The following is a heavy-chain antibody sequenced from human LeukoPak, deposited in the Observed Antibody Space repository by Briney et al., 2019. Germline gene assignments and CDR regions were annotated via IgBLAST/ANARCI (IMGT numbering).Heavy chain of an antibody. CDR1: GGSISSSSYS. CDR3: AKVDDY. V-gene: IGHV4-39*01. CDR2: IYYGGST. J-gene: IGHJ4*02. Sequence: PSETLSLTCTVSGGSISSSSYSWGWIRQPPGKGLEWIGNIYYGGSTYSNPSLKSRVTISLDTSKNQFSLKLSSVTAADTAIYYCAKVDDYWGQGTLVTVSS.